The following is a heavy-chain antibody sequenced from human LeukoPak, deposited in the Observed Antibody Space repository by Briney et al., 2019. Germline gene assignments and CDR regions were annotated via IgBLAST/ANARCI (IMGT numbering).Heavy chain of an antibody. CDR1: GGSFSGYY. CDR3: ARGWSRVDY. Sequence: SETLSLTCAVYGGSFSGYYWSWIRQPPGKGLEWIGEINHSGSTNYNPSLKSRVTISVDTSKNQFSLKLSSVTAADTAVYYCARGWSRVDYWGQETLVTVSS. V-gene: IGHV4-34*01. D-gene: IGHD2-8*02. J-gene: IGHJ4*02. CDR2: INHSGST.